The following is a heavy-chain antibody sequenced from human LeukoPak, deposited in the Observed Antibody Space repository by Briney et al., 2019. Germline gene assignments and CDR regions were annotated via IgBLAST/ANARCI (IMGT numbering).Heavy chain of an antibody. Sequence: SVKVSCKASGGTFSSYAISWVRQAPGQGLEWMGGIIPIFGTANYAQKFQGRVTITADESTSTAYMELSSLRSEDTAVYYCARGKAYYCSSTSCYSNNWFDPWGQGTLVTVSS. CDR1: GGTFSSYA. D-gene: IGHD2-2*01. CDR3: ARGKAYYCSSTSCYSNNWFDP. CDR2: IIPIFGTA. V-gene: IGHV1-69*13. J-gene: IGHJ5*02.